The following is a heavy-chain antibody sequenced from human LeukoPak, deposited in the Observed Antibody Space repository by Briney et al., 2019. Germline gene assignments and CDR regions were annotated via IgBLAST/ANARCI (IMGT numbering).Heavy chain of an antibody. D-gene: IGHD2-21*02. CDR2: IYYSGST. V-gene: IGHV4-39*01. CDR3: ARRGCGGDCYSHSRSYYFDY. J-gene: IGHJ4*02. CDR1: GGSISSSSYY. Sequence: SEALSLTCTVSGGSISSSSYYWGWIRQPPGKGLEWIGGIYYSGSTYYNPSLKSRVTIPVDTSKNQFSLKLSSVTAADTAVYYCARRGCGGDCYSHSRSYYFDYWGQGTLVTVSS.